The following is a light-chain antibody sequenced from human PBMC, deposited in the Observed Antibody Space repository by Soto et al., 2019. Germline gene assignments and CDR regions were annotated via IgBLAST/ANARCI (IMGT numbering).Light chain of an antibody. V-gene: IGLV1-47*01. CDR3: AAWDDSLSGYV. CDR2: RNN. CDR1: SSNIGSNY. J-gene: IGLJ1*01. Sequence: QSVLTQPPSASGTPGQRVAISCSGSSSNIGSNYVYWYQQLPGTAPKVLIYRNNQRPSGVPDRFSGSKSGTSASLAISGLRSDDEADYYCAAWDDSLSGYVFGTGTKLTVL.